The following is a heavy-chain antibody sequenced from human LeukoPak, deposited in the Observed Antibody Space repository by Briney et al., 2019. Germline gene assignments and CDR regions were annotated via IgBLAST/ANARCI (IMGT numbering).Heavy chain of an antibody. Sequence: GGSLRLSCAASGFTFSSYAMHWVRQAPGKGLEWVAVISYDGSNKYYADSVKGRFTISRDSSKNTLYLQMNSLRTEDTAVYYCARARGRGYSSTWSNYFDFWGQGTLVTVSS. V-gene: IGHV3-30*04. CDR1: GFTFSSYA. CDR2: ISYDGSNK. J-gene: IGHJ4*02. D-gene: IGHD6-13*01. CDR3: ARARGRGYSSTWSNYFDF.